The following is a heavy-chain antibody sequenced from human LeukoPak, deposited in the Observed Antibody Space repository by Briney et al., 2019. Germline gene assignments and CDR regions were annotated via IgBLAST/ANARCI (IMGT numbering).Heavy chain of an antibody. V-gene: IGHV4-30-2*01. Sequence: SETLSLTCAVSGGSISSGGYSSSWIRQPPGRGLGWIGYIYHSGSTYYNPSLKSRVTISVDRSKNQISLNLSSVTAVDSAVYYCARWSGYDGMDVWGQGTTVTVSS. CDR3: ARWSGYDGMDV. CDR1: GGSISSGGYS. CDR2: IYHSGST. J-gene: IGHJ6*02.